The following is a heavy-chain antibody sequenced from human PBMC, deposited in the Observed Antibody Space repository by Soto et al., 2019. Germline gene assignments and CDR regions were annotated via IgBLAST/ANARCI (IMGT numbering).Heavy chain of an antibody. D-gene: IGHD3-10*01. Sequence: SETLSLTCTVSGGSISSGDYYWSWIRQPPGKGLEWIGYIYYSGSTYYNPSLKSRVTISVDTSKNQFSLKVSSVTAADTAVYYCARVSIMVRGLSYYYGLDVWGQGTTVTVSS. J-gene: IGHJ6*02. CDR1: GGSISSGDYY. CDR3: ARVSIMVRGLSYYYGLDV. V-gene: IGHV4-30-4*01. CDR2: IYYSGST.